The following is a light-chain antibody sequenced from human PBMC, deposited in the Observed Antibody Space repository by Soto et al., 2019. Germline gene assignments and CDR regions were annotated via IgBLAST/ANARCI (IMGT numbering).Light chain of an antibody. J-gene: IGKJ4*01. Sequence: AIQMTQSPSSLSASVGDRVTITCRASQGISHYLGWYQQKPGKAPKLLIYAASSLQSGVPSRFSGSGSGTDFTLTISSLQTEDVATYYCLQDYNYPLTFGGGTKVEIK. CDR1: QGISHY. V-gene: IGKV1-6*01. CDR3: LQDYNYPLT. CDR2: AAS.